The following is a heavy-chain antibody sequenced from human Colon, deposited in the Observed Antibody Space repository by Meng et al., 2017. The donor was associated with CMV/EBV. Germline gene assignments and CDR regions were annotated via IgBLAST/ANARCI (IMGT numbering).Heavy chain of an antibody. V-gene: IGHV3-21*01. CDR1: GFTFSRHT. D-gene: IGHD2-21*01. CDR2: ISSTSSFM. CDR3: AREGDLVVVPGSTRSPGGNDY. J-gene: IGHJ4*02. Sequence: GESLKISCAASGFTFSRHTMNWVRQAPGKGLEWVSSISSTSSFMFYADSVKGRFSISRDNSKNSLSLEMSSLRAEDTAVYYCAREGDLVVVPGSTRSPGGNDYWGQGTLVTVSS.